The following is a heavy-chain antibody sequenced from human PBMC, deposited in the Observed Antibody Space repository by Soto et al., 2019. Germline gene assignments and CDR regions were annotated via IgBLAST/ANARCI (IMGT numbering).Heavy chain of an antibody. Sequence: GGSLRLSCAASGFTFSRFELHWFRQAPGKGLEWISYISSSGSTAYYASSVEGRFTISRDNANNSVYLQMDSLRAEDTALYYCTRAAWFPYLSFYWGQGALVTVSS. D-gene: IGHD3-10*01. CDR2: ISSSGSTA. V-gene: IGHV3-48*03. J-gene: IGHJ4*02. CDR3: TRAAWFPYLSFY. CDR1: GFTFSRFE.